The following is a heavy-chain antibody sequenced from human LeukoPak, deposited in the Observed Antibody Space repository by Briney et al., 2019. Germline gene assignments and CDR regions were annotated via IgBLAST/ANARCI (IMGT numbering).Heavy chain of an antibody. CDR2: INHSGSP. V-gene: IGHV4-34*01. CDR1: GGSFSGYY. D-gene: IGHD4-17*01. J-gene: IGHJ6*02. CDR3: ALQTGDLGSYYYGMDV. Sequence: PSETLSLTCAVYGGSFSGYYLSWIRQPPGKGLEWIGEINHSGSPNYNPSLKSRVTISVDTSKNHFSLKLSSVTAADTAVYYCALQTGDLGSYYYGMDVWGQGTTVTVSS.